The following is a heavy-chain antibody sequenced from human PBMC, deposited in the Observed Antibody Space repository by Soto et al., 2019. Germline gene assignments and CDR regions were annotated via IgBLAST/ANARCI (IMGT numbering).Heavy chain of an antibody. D-gene: IGHD2-2*01. CDR1: GGSISSGGYY. J-gene: IGHJ6*02. CDR2: IYYSGST. CDR3: ASSYCSSTSCYQVSLDV. Sequence: SETLSLTCTVSGGSISSGGYYWSWIRQHPGKGLEWIGYIYYSGSTYYNPSLKSRVTISVDTSKNQFSLKLSSVTAADTAVYYCASSYCSSTSCYQVSLDVWGQGTTVTVS. V-gene: IGHV4-31*03.